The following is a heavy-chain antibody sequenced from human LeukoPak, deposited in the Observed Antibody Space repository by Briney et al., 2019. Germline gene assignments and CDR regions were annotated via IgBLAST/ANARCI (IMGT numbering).Heavy chain of an antibody. Sequence: PSETLSLTCTVSGGSISSYYWSWIRQPPGKGLEWIGYIYYSGSTYYNPSLKSRVTISVDRSKNQFSLKLSSVTAADTAVYYCAIETAAAGLDYWGQGTLVTVSS. V-gene: IGHV4-59*12. J-gene: IGHJ4*02. CDR3: AIETAAAGLDY. CDR1: GGSISSYY. CDR2: IYYSGST. D-gene: IGHD6-13*01.